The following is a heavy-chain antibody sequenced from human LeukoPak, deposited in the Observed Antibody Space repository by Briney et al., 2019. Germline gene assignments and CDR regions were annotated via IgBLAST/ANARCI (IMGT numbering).Heavy chain of an antibody. CDR1: GDSISGFY. D-gene: IGHD1-1*01. Sequence: SETLSLTCTVSGDSISGFYWSWIRQPPGKGLEWIGYIYYSGSTNYNPSLKSRVTISVDTSKNQFSLKLSSVTAADTAVYYCARARRWNAAVEGWWFDPWGQGTLVTVSS. CDR3: ARARRWNAAVEGWWFDP. CDR2: IYYSGST. J-gene: IGHJ5*02. V-gene: IGHV4-59*01.